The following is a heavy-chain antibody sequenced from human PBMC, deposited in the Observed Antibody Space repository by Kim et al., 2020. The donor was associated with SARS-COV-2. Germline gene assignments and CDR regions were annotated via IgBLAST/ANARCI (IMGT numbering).Heavy chain of an antibody. V-gene: IGHV3-9*01. CDR2: ISWNSGSI. CDR1: GFTFDDYA. D-gene: IGHD5-12*01. CDR3: AKDYSGYDPGAFDI. J-gene: IGHJ3*02. Sequence: GGSLRLSCAASGFTFDDYAMHWVRQAPGKGLEWVSGISWNSGSIGYADSVKGRFTISRDNAKNSLYLQMNSLRAEDTALYYCAKDYSGYDPGAFDIWGQG.